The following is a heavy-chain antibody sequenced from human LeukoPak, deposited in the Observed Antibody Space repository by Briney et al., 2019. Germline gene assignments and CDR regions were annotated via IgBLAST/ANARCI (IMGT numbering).Heavy chain of an antibody. D-gene: IGHD1-26*01. Sequence: GGSLRLPHAASGFTFSSCSMNWVRQAPGKGLEWVSSISNSGGYQYYADSVKGRFTISRDNAKNSLYLQMNSLRAEDTAVYYCAREGGTYCVDLWGQGTLVTVSS. CDR3: AREGGTYCVDL. J-gene: IGHJ4*02. V-gene: IGHV3-21*01. CDR1: GFTFSSCS. CDR2: ISNSGGYQ.